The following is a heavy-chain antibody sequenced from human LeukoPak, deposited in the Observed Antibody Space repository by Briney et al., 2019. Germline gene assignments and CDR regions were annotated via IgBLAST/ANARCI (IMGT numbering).Heavy chain of an antibody. CDR1: GFTFSSYA. V-gene: IGHV3-30*04. CDR3: ARQPAYRGYMDV. CDR2: ISYDGSNK. Sequence: GRSLRLSCAASGFTFSSYAMHWVRQAPGKGLEWVAVISYDGSNKYYADSVKGRFTISRDNSKNTLYLQMNSLRAEDTAVYYCARQPAYRGYMDVWGKGTTVTVSS. D-gene: IGHD1-26*01. J-gene: IGHJ6*03.